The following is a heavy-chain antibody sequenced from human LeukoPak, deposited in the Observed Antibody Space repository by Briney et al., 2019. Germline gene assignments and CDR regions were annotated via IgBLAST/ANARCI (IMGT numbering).Heavy chain of an antibody. D-gene: IGHD3-22*01. CDR1: GYSISSSSYY. CDR3: ARAGIRLLWYYYDSSGYYFDY. Sequence: SETLSLTCSVSGYSISSSSYYWGWIRQPPGKGLEWIGSIYYSGSTYYNPSLKSRVTISVDTSKNQFSLKLSSMTAADTAVYYCARAGIRLLWYYYDSSGYYFDYWGQGTLVTVSS. CDR2: IYYSGST. J-gene: IGHJ4*02. V-gene: IGHV4-39*07.